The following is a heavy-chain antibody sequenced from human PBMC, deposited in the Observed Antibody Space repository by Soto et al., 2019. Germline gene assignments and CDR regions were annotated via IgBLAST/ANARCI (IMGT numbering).Heavy chain of an antibody. V-gene: IGHV1-3*01. CDR1: GYTFTSYA. Sequence: QVQLVQSGAEVKKPGASVKVSCKASGYTFTSYAMHWVRQAPGQRLEWMGWINAGNGNTKYSQKFQGRVTITRDTSASTAYMELGSLRSEDTAVYYCARETGYSSSWSLDYWGQGTLVTVSS. J-gene: IGHJ4*02. CDR3: ARETGYSSSWSLDY. CDR2: INAGNGNT. D-gene: IGHD6-13*01.